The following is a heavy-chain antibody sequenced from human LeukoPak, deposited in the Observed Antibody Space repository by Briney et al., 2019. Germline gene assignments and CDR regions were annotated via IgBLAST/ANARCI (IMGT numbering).Heavy chain of an antibody. V-gene: IGHV1-46*03. D-gene: IGHD3-10*01. CDR3: AYYYGSGTYYFDY. CDR2: VNPSGGST. Sequence: ASVKVSCKASGYTFTSYYLHWVRQAPGQGLEWMGMVNPSGGSTSYAQKFQGGVTITADESTSTAYMELSSLRSEDTAVYYCAYYYGSGTYYFDYWGQGTLVTVSS. CDR1: GYTFTSYY. J-gene: IGHJ4*02.